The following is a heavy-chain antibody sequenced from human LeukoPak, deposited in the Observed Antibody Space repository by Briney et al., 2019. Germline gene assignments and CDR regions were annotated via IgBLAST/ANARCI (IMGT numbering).Heavy chain of an antibody. Sequence: GASVKVSCKASGGTFSSYAISWVRQAPGQGLEWMGGIIPIFGTANYAQKFQGRVTITTDESTSTAYMELSSLRSEDTAAYYCARVRGYYYDSSGYSYFDYWGQGTLVTVSS. V-gene: IGHV1-69*05. CDR1: GGTFSSYA. J-gene: IGHJ4*02. CDR3: ARVRGYYYDSSGYSYFDY. D-gene: IGHD3-22*01. CDR2: IIPIFGTA.